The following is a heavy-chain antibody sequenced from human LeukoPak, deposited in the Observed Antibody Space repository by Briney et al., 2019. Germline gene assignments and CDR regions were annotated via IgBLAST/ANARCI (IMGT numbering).Heavy chain of an antibody. D-gene: IGHD6-19*01. Sequence: SETLSLTCTVSGGSISSYYWSWIRQPPGKGLEWIGYIYYSGSTNYNPSLKSRVTISVDTSKNQFSLKLSSVTAADTAVYYCAREVPGTQKTPDWFDPWGQGTLVTVSS. J-gene: IGHJ5*02. V-gene: IGHV4-59*01. CDR1: GGSISSYY. CDR3: AREVPGTQKTPDWFDP. CDR2: IYYSGST.